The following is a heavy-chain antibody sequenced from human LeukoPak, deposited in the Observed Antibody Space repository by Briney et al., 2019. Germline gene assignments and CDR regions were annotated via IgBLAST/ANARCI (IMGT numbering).Heavy chain of an antibody. CDR1: GGSISSYY. CDR2: IYYSGST. D-gene: IGHD3-10*01. Sequence: PSETLSLTCTVSGGSISSYYWSWIRQPPGKGLEWIGYIYYSGSTNYNPSLNSRVTISVDTSKNQFSLKLSSVTAADTAVYYCARGRGLGAFDYWGQGTLVTVSS. V-gene: IGHV4-59*08. J-gene: IGHJ4*02. CDR3: ARGRGLGAFDY.